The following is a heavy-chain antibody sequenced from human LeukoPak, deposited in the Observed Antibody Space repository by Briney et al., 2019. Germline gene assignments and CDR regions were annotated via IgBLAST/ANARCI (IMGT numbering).Heavy chain of an antibody. CDR1: GFTFTSSA. J-gene: IGHJ6*02. CDR2: IVVGSGNT. D-gene: IGHD3-9*01. CDR3: AADRYYDILTGYYDYYYSMDV. V-gene: IGHV1-58*02. Sequence: SVKVSCKASGFTFTSSAMQWVRQARGQRLEWIGWIVVGSGNTNYAQKFQERVTITRDMSTSTAYMELSSLRSEDTAVYYCAADRYYDILTGYYDYYYSMDVWGQGTTVTVSS.